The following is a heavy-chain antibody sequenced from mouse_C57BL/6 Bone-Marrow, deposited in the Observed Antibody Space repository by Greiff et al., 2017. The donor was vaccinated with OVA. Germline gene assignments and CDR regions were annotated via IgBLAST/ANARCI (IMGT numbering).Heavy chain of an antibody. D-gene: IGHD3-3*01. J-gene: IGHJ3*01. CDR1: GFPITSGYY. Sequence: QVQLQQSGPGLVKPSQSLFLTCSITGFPITSGYYWIWIRQSPGKPLEWMGYITHSGETFYNPSLQSPISITRETSKNQFFLQLNSVTTEDTAMYYCAGDKGLGVLFAYWGQGTLVTVSA. V-gene: IGHV12-3*01. CDR2: ITHSGET. CDR3: AGDKGLGVLFAY.